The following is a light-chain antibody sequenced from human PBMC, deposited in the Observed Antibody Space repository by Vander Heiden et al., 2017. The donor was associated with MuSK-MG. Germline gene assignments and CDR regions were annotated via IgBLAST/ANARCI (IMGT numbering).Light chain of an antibody. CDR2: EDN. V-gene: IGLV3-10*01. J-gene: IGLJ3*02. CDR3: YSTENSDNSRGV. CDR1: ALPKKY. Sequence: SYDLTPPPSVALSPGPAARIPFSGHALPKKYVYGYQQKPDQATALVIYEDNNRPCGTPGRFPGSSSGTGATLTMSGAQVEDEADYHCYSTENSDNSRGVFGGGTKLTVL.